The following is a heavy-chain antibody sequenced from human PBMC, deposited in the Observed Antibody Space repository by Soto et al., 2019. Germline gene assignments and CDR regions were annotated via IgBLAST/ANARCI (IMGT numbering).Heavy chain of an antibody. J-gene: IGHJ3*02. CDR1: GFTFSSYG. Sequence: QVQLVESGGGVVQPGRSLRLSCAASGFTFSSYGMHWVRQAPGKGLEWVAVISYDGSNKYYADSVKGRFTISRDNSKNTLYLQMNSLRAEDTAVYYCAKEGIPDAFDIWGQGTMVTVSS. CDR2: ISYDGSNK. CDR3: AKEGIPDAFDI. V-gene: IGHV3-30*18. D-gene: IGHD3-10*01.